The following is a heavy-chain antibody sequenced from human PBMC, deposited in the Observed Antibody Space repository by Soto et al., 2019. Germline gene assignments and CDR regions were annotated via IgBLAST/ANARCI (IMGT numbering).Heavy chain of an antibody. V-gene: IGHV4-59*01. CDR1: DGSISGYY. D-gene: IGHD6-13*01. CDR3: ARAGWSNSWYFDY. CDR2: IFYSGIT. Sequence: SETLSLTCTVSDGSISGYYWSWIRQPPGKGLEWIGYIFYSGITNYHPSLKSRVTISVDTSKNQFSLNLSSVTAADTAVYYCARAGWSNSWYFDYWGQGSLVTVSS. J-gene: IGHJ4*02.